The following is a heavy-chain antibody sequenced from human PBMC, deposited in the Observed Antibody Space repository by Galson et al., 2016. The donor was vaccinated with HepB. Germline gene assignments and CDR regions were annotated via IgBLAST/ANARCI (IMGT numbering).Heavy chain of an antibody. CDR1: GFTFSSYE. CDR2: ISSSGSTI. V-gene: IGHV3-48*03. CDR3: ARDSGEYDLWSAYY. J-gene: IGHJ4*02. Sequence: SLRLSCAASGFTFSSYEMNWVRQAPGKGLEWVSYISSSGSTIYYADSVKGRFTISRDNAKNSLYLQMNALRADDTAFYYCARDSGEYDLWSAYYWGQGTLVTVS. D-gene: IGHD3-3*01.